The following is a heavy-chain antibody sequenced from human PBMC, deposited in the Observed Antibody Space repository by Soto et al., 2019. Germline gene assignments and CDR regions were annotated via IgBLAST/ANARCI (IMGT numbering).Heavy chain of an antibody. V-gene: IGHV4-31*03. J-gene: IGHJ4*02. CDR3: ARMYSSSYIIFDY. Sequence: QVQLQESGPGLVKPSQTLSLTCTVSGGSISSGGYYWSWIRQHPGKGLEWIGYIYYSGSTYYNPSLKSRVTISVDTSKNQFSLKLSSVTGADTAVYYCARMYSSSYIIFDYWGQGTLVTVSS. CDR1: GGSISSGGYY. D-gene: IGHD6-6*01. CDR2: IYYSGST.